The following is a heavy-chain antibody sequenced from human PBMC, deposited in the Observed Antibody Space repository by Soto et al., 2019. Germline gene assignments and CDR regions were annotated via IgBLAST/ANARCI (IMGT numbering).Heavy chain of an antibody. V-gene: IGHV4-34*01. CDR1: GGSFSGYY. CDR2: INHSGST. Sequence: NPSETLSLTCAVYGGSFSGYYWSWIRQPPGKGLEWIGEINHSGSTNYNPSLKSRVTISVDTSKNQFSLKLSSVTAADTAVYYCARGGGTRKTFDHWGQGTLVTVSS. J-gene: IGHJ4*02. D-gene: IGHD3-16*01. CDR3: ARGGGTRKTFDH.